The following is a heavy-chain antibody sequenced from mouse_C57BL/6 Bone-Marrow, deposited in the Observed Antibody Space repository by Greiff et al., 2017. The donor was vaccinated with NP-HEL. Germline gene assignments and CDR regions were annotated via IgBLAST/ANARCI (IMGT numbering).Heavy chain of an antibody. Sequence: EVKLVESGGGLVQPGGSLKLSCAASGFTFSDYYMYWVRQTPVKWLEWVAYISNGGGSTYYPDTVKGRSTIARDNAKTTLYLQMSRLKSEDTAMYYCARQGGLRRYFYVWGTGATVTVAS. J-gene: IGHJ1*03. D-gene: IGHD2-4*01. CDR2: ISNGGGST. V-gene: IGHV5-12*01. CDR1: GFTFSDYY. CDR3: ARQGGLRRYFYV.